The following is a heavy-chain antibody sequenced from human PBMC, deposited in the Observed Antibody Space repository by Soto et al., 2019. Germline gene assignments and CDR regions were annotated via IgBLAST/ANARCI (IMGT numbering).Heavy chain of an antibody. J-gene: IGHJ5*02. V-gene: IGHV1-69*12. Sequence: QVQLVQSGAEVKKPGSSVKVSCKASGGTFSSYAISWVRQAPGQGLEWMGGIIPIFGTANYAQKFQGRVAITADESTSTAYMEPSSLGSEDAAVYYCAGDGGDATKGWFDPWGQGTLVTVSS. CDR1: GGTFSSYA. D-gene: IGHD2-21*02. CDR2: IIPIFGTA. CDR3: AGDGGDATKGWFDP.